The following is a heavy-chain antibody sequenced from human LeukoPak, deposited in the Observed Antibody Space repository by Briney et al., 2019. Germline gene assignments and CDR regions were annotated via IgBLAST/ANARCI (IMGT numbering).Heavy chain of an antibody. Sequence: GGSLRLSCAASGFTFSSYAMSWVRQAPGKGLEWVSAISGSGGSTYYADSVKGRFTISRDNSKNTLYLQMNSLRAEDTAVYYCAKDPESYYYDSSGSENWFGPWGQGTLVTVSS. CDR1: GFTFSSYA. CDR2: ISGSGGST. CDR3: AKDPESYYYDSSGSENWFGP. J-gene: IGHJ5*02. D-gene: IGHD3-22*01. V-gene: IGHV3-23*01.